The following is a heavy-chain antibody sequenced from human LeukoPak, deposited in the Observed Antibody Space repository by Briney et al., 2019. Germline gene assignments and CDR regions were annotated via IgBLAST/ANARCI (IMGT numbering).Heavy chain of an antibody. V-gene: IGHV3-74*01. D-gene: IGHD6-25*01. J-gene: IGHJ4*02. CDR3: AKGTPATSN. Sequence: GGSLRLSCAASGFTFSSYWMHWVRQAPGKGLEWVSRMNSDGSITNYADSVKGRFTISRDNSQNTLYLQMNSLRAEDTAVYYCAKGTPATSNWGQGTLVTVSS. CDR1: GFTFSSYW. CDR2: MNSDGSIT.